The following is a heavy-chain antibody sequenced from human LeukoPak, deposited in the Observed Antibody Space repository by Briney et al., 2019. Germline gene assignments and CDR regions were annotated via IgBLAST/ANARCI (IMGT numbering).Heavy chain of an antibody. CDR2: ISPYNGNT. D-gene: IGHD6-19*01. J-gene: IGHJ3*01. V-gene: IGHV1-18*03. CDR3: ARAQRQWYTSDAFDL. Sequence: GASVKVSCKASGYTFTNYPITWVRQAPGQGLEWMGRISPYNGNTNYAQKFQGRVTMTTDTSTSTVYLEVTSLRSDDMAVYFCARAQRQWYTSDAFDLWGQGTMLTVSS. CDR1: GYTFTNYP.